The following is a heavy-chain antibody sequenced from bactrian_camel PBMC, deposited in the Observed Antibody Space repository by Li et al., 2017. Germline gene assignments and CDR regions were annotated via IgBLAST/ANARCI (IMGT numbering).Heavy chain of an antibody. Sequence: HVQLVESGGGLVQPGGSLRLSCAASGFTFSSDAMSWVRQAPGKGLEWVSTIASDGGTTYYADSLKGRFTISRDNAKNILYLQMNSLKSEDTALYYCAKDLFTDYARWGQGTQVTVS. D-gene: IGHD4*01. V-gene: IGHV3S1*01. CDR3: AKDLFTDYAR. J-gene: IGHJ4*01. CDR1: GFTFSSDA. CDR2: IASDGGTT.